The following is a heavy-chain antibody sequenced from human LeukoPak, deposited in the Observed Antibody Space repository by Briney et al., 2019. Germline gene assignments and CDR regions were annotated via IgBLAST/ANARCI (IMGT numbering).Heavy chain of an antibody. D-gene: IGHD3-9*01. CDR1: GGSVSSNSAA. J-gene: IGHJ4*02. Sequence: SQTLSLTCAISGGSVSSNSAAWNWIRQSPSRGLEWLGRTYYRSKWYNDYAISVKSRITINPDTSKNQFSLQLSSVTPEDTGVYYCARVHLRYFDWLLPYYFDYWGQGTLVTVSS. CDR3: ARVHLRYFDWLLPYYFDY. V-gene: IGHV6-1*01. CDR2: TYYRSKWYN.